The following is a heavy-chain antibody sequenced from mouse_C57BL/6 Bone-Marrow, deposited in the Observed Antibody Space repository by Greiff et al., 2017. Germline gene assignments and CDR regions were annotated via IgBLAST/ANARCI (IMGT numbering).Heavy chain of an antibody. V-gene: IGHV5-17*01. J-gene: IGHJ2*01. CDR1: GFTFSDYG. D-gene: IGHD2-2*01. Sequence: EVHLVESGGGLVKPGGSLKLSCAASGFTFSDYGMHWVRQAPEKGLEWVAYISSGSSTIYYADTVKGRFTISRDNAKNTLFLQMTSLRSEDTAMFYCARPRLRGVYYFDYWGQGTTLTVSS. CDR3: ARPRLRGVYYFDY. CDR2: ISSGSSTI.